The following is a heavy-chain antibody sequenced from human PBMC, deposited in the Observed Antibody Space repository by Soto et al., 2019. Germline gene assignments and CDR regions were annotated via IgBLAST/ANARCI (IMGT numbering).Heavy chain of an antibody. CDR1: GGIFSSNA. J-gene: IGHJ4*02. D-gene: IGHD5-18*01. CDR3: ATGGRGYSSAPRFYFEY. V-gene: IGHV1-69*13. Sequence: GASVKVSFKASGGIFSSNAISWLRQAPGQGLEWMGGILPIFDTTHYAQKFQGRVTITADESTSTAYMELSSLKSEDTALYYCATGGRGYSSAPRFYFEYWGQGTLVTVSS. CDR2: ILPIFDTT.